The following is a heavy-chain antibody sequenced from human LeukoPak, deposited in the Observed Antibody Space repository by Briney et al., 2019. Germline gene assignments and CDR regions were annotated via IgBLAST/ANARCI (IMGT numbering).Heavy chain of an antibody. Sequence: SETLSLTCTVSGGSIGSGYYWAWIRQPPGKGLEWIGSIHYGGTTHYNPSLQSRVTISADTSKNQFALDLRSVTAADTAVYYCTRDIGDFVSDFWGQGTLVTVSS. CDR3: TRDIGDFVSDF. D-gene: IGHD2-21*02. CDR1: GGSIGSGYY. CDR2: IHYGGTT. J-gene: IGHJ4*02. V-gene: IGHV4-39*02.